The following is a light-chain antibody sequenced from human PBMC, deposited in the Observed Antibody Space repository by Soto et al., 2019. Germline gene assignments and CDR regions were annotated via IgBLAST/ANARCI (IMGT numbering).Light chain of an antibody. CDR3: LQYNNWPPWT. J-gene: IGKJ1*01. V-gene: IGKV3-15*01. CDR1: QSVSSN. Sequence: EIMMTQSPAILSVSPGERATLSCRVSQSVSSNLAWYQQKPGQAPRLLIYDASSRATGIPARFSGSGSGTEFTLTISSLQSEDFAVYYCLQYNNWPPWTFGQGTKVDIK. CDR2: DAS.